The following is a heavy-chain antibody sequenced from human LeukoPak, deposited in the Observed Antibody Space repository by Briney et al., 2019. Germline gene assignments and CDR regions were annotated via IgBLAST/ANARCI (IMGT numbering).Heavy chain of an antibody. D-gene: IGHD2-2*01. CDR1: GGSISSYY. Sequence: PSATLSLTCTVSGGSISSYYWSWIRQPPGKGLEWIGYIYYSGSTNYNPSLKSRVTISVDTSKNQFSLKLSSVTAADTAVDYCARMGKYAVGGQGTLVTVSS. V-gene: IGHV4-59*01. CDR2: IYYSGST. CDR3: ARMGKYAV. J-gene: IGHJ4*02.